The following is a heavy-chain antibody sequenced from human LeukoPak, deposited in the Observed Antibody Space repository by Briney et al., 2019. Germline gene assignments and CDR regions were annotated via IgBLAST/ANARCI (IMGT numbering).Heavy chain of an antibody. CDR1: GFTFSNYV. Sequence: GGSLRLSCASSGFTFSNYVLYWVRQAPGKGLEWEAGMSHDGSKIYYADPVKGRFTVSRDNSKNTLYLQMNSLRVEDTAVYSCARESFGDYYFDYWGQGTLVTVSS. J-gene: IGHJ4*02. CDR2: MSHDGSKI. V-gene: IGHV3-30*14. CDR3: ARESFGDYYFDY. D-gene: IGHD4-17*01.